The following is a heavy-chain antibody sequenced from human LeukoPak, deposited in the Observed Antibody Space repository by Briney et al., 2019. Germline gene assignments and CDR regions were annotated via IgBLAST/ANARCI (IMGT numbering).Heavy chain of an antibody. V-gene: IGHV1-69*13. Sequence: ASVTVSCTASGGTFSGYAISWVRQAPGQGLEWMGGIIPIFGTANYAQKFQGRVTITADESTSTAYMELSSLRSEDAAVYYCARDSGSGNNDYWGQGTLVTVSS. D-gene: IGHD1-26*01. CDR2: IIPIFGTA. J-gene: IGHJ4*02. CDR3: ARDSGSGNNDY. CDR1: GGTFSGYA.